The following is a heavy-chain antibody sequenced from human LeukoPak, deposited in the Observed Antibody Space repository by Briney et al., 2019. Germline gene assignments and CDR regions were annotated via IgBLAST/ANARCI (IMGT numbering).Heavy chain of an antibody. Sequence: SETLSLTCAVYGGSFSGYYWSWIRQPPGKGLEWIGEINHSGSTNYNPSLKSRVTMSVDTSKNQFSLKLSSVTAADTAVYYCARDYDSSGYYHRAFQHWGQGTLVTVSS. D-gene: IGHD3-22*01. J-gene: IGHJ1*01. CDR1: GGSFSGYY. CDR2: INHSGST. CDR3: ARDYDSSGYYHRAFQH. V-gene: IGHV4-34*01.